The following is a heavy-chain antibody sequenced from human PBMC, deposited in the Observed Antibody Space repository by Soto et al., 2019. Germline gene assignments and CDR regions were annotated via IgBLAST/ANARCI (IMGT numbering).Heavy chain of an antibody. CDR1: GGSISSYY. CDR2: IYYSGST. CDR3: ARVPANHGYCSGGSCYNLWINWFDP. V-gene: IGHV4-59*01. J-gene: IGHJ5*02. D-gene: IGHD2-15*01. Sequence: QVQLQESGPGLVKPSETLSLTCTVSGGSISSYYWSWIRQPPGKGLEWIGYIYYSGSTNYNPSLTSRVTISVDTSKNQFSLKLSSVTAADTAVYYCARVPANHGYCSGGSCYNLWINWFDPCGQGTLVTVSS.